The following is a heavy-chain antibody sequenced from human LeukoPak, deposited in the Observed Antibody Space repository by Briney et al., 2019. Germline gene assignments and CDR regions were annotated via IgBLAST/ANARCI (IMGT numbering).Heavy chain of an antibody. V-gene: IGHV3-30*04. Sequence: PGGSLRLSCAASGFTFSTYPIHWVRQAPGKGLEWVAAISYDGRNKNYADSVKGRFTISRDNSKNTLYLQVNSLRAEDTAVYYCARVGGLSPNSFDIWGQGTMVTVSS. J-gene: IGHJ3*02. CDR2: ISYDGRNK. CDR1: GFTFSTYP. D-gene: IGHD3-16*01. CDR3: ARVGGLSPNSFDI.